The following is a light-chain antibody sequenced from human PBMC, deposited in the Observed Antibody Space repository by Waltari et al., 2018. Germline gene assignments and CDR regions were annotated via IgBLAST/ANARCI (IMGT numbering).Light chain of an antibody. V-gene: IGKV3-11*01. J-gene: IGKJ5*01. CDR2: DAS. Sequence: EIVLTQSPATLSLSPGERGTLSCRASQSVNTNLAWYQQRPGQAPRLLIYDASNRATGSPARFSGSGSGTDFTLTISSLEREDFAVYYCQQRSTWPSITFGQGTRLEIK. CDR1: QSVNTN. CDR3: QQRSTWPSIT.